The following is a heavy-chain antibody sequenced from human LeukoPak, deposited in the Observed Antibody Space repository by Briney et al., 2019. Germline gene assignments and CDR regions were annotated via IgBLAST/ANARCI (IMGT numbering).Heavy chain of an antibody. CDR3: ARERSSGWSDY. D-gene: IGHD6-19*01. V-gene: IGHV3-74*01. J-gene: IGHJ4*02. CDR1: GFTFSSYW. Sequence: GGSLRLSCAASGFTFSSYWMDWVHQAPGKGLVWVSRIKTDGSSTSYADSVKGRFTISRDNAKNTLYMQTNSLRAEDTAVYYCARERSSGWSDYWGQGTLVTVSS. CDR2: IKTDGSST.